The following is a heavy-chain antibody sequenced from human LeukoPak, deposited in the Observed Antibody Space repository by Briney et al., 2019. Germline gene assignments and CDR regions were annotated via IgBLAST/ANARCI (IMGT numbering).Heavy chain of an antibody. CDR2: IIPILGIA. V-gene: IGHV1-69*04. CDR1: GGTFSSYA. D-gene: IGHD3-22*01. J-gene: IGHJ4*02. Sequence: SVKVSCKASGGTFSSYAISWVRQAPGQGLEWMGRIIPILGIANYAQKFQGGVTITADKSTSTAYMELSSLRSEDMAVYYCARDAYYYDSSGYPFDYWGQGALVTVSS. CDR3: ARDAYYYDSSGYPFDY.